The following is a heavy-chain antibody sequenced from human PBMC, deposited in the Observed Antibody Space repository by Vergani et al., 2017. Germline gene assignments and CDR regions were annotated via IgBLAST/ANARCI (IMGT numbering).Heavy chain of an antibody. J-gene: IGHJ6*02. Sequence: QVQLVESGGGVVQPGRSLRLSCAASGFTFSSYGMHWVRQAPGKGLEWVAVIWYDGSNKYYADSVKGRFTISRDNSKNTLYLQMNSLRAEDTAVYYCARDRVGPDYDFWEYGMDVWGQGTTVTVSS. CDR1: GFTFSSYG. CDR2: IWYDGSNK. V-gene: IGHV3-33*01. CDR3: ARDRVGPDYDFWEYGMDV. D-gene: IGHD3-3*01.